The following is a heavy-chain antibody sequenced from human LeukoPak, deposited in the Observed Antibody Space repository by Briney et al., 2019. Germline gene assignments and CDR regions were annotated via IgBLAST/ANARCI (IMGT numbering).Heavy chain of an antibody. CDR3: AREGGFYRPLDY. J-gene: IGHJ4*02. D-gene: IGHD3-3*01. CDR1: TFTFSNY. CDR2: VHLDGRT. V-gene: IGHV4-4*02. Sequence: GSLRLSCAASTFTFSNYWMAWVRQPPGKGLEWIGEVHLDGRTNYNPSLESRLTMSVDVSKNQVSLKLTFVTAADTAVYYCAREGGFYRPLDYSGQGTLVTVSS.